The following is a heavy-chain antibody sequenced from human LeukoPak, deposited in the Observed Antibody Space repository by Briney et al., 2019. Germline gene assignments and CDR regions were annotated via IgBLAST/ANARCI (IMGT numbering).Heavy chain of an antibody. V-gene: IGHV4-4*07. J-gene: IGHJ6*03. CDR2: IYTSGST. Sequence: SETLSLTCAVYGGSFSGYYWSWIRQPAGKGLEWIGRIYTSGSTNYNPSLKSRVTISVDTSKNQFSLKLSSVTAADTAVYYCARDYPDKYYYYYMDVWGKGTTVTVSS. CDR1: GGSFSGYY. CDR3: ARDYPDKYYYYYMDV.